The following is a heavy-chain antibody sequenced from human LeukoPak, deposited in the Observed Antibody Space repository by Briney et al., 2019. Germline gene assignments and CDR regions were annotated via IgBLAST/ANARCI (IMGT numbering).Heavy chain of an antibody. V-gene: IGHV4-38-2*02. CDR3: ARLTHYGLDY. Sequence: SETLSLTCTVSGYSISSGYYWGWIRQPPGKGLEWIGSIYHSGSTYYNPSLKSRVTISVDTSKNQFSLKLSSVTAADTAVYYCARLTHYGLDYWGQGTLVTVSS. J-gene: IGHJ4*02. CDR1: GYSISSGYY. CDR2: IYHSGST. D-gene: IGHD4-17*01.